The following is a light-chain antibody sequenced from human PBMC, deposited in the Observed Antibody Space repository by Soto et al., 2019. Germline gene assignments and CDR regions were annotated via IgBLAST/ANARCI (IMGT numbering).Light chain of an antibody. CDR3: CSYEGSSTFYV. CDR1: SSDVGSYNL. CDR2: EVS. J-gene: IGLJ1*01. Sequence: QSALTQPASVSGSPGQSITISCTGTSSDVGSYNLVSWYQQHPGKAPKLMIYEVSKRPSGVSNRFSGSKSGNTASLTISGLQADDDADYYCCSYEGSSTFYVFGTGTKLTVL. V-gene: IGLV2-23*02.